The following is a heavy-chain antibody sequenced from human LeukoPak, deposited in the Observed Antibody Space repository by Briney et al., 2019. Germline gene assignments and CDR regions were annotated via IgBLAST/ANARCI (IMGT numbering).Heavy chain of an antibody. CDR1: GFTFSTYA. CDR3: AKERGVFDY. J-gene: IGHJ4*02. D-gene: IGHD3-10*01. Sequence: PGGSLRLSCAASGFTFSTYAMSWVRQVPGKGLEWVSGISNTAGFTYYADSVKGRFTISRDNSKNTLYLQTNSLRAEDTAVYYCAKERGVFDYWGQGTLVTVSS. CDR2: ISNTAGFT. V-gene: IGHV3-23*01.